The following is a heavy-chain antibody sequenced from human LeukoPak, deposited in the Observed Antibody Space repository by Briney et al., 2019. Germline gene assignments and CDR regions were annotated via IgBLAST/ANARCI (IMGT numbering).Heavy chain of an antibody. J-gene: IGHJ4*02. CDR3: ARAIRYCSGGGCYPAARGFDY. CDR2: ISSSGSTI. D-gene: IGHD2-15*01. Sequence: GGSLRLSCAASGFTFSSYEMNWVRQAPGKGLEWVSYISSSGSTIYYADSVKGRFTISRDNAKNSLYLQMNSLRAEDTAVYYCARAIRYCSGGGCYPAARGFDYWGQGTLVTVSS. CDR1: GFTFSSYE. V-gene: IGHV3-48*03.